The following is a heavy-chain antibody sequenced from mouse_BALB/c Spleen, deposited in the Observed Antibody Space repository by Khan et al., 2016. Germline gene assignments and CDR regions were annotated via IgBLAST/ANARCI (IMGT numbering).Heavy chain of an antibody. J-gene: IGHJ2*01. CDR1: GYAFSIYW. Sequence: QVRLQQSGAELVRPGSSVKISCKASGYAFSIYWMNWVKQRPGQGLEWTGQIYPGDGDTDYNGKFKDKATLTADKSSSTAYMQLSSLTSEDSAVYFCARSGYGYDYWGQGTTLTVSS. D-gene: IGHD2-2*01. CDR2: IYPGDGDT. V-gene: IGHV1-80*01. CDR3: ARSGYGYDY.